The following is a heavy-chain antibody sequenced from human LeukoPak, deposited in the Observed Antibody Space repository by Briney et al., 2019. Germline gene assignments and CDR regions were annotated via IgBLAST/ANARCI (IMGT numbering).Heavy chain of an antibody. Sequence: GSLRLSCAASGFTFNTNAMSWIRQPPGKGLERIGYIYYSGSTNYNPSLKSRVTISVDTSKNQFSLKLSSVTAADTAVYYCARASSGWYPYSFDYWGQGTLVTVSS. J-gene: IGHJ4*02. CDR3: ARASSGWYPYSFDY. D-gene: IGHD6-19*01. CDR2: IYYSGST. CDR1: GFTFNTNA. V-gene: IGHV4-59*01.